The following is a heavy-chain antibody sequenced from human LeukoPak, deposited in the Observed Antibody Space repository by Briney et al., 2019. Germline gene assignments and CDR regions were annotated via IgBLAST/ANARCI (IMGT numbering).Heavy chain of an antibody. V-gene: IGHV3-30-3*02. Sequence: PGGSLRLSCAASGFTFSSYAMHWVRQAPGKGLEWVAVISYDGSNKYYADSVKGRFTISRDNSKNTLYLQMNSLRAEDTAVYYCAKWRDCSGGSCYADYWGQGTLVTVSS. CDR3: AKWRDCSGGSCYADY. D-gene: IGHD2-15*01. CDR1: GFTFSSYA. J-gene: IGHJ4*02. CDR2: ISYDGSNK.